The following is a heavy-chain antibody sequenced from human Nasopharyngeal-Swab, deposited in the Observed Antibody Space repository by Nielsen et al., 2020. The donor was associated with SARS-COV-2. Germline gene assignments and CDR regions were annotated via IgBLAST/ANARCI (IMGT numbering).Heavy chain of an antibody. J-gene: IGHJ4*02. V-gene: IGHV4-30-4*01. CDR3: ARNEAYCGEDCSSYIDY. Sequence: SETLSLTCTVSGGSTSSPDHYWSWIRQPPGKGLEWIGYIYHSVTTYYNPSLKSRATISVDTSKNQFSLNLSSVSAADTAVYYCARNEAYCGEDCSSYIDYWGQGTLVTVSS. CDR2: IYHSVTT. CDR1: GGSTSSPDHY. D-gene: IGHD2-21*02.